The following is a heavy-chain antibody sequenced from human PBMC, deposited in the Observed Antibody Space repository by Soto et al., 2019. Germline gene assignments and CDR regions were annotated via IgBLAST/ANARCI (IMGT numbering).Heavy chain of an antibody. CDR3: ASSSEAPDYGDSPNYYYYMDV. CDR1: SGSISSSNW. CDR2: IYHSGST. Sequence: SETLSLTCAVSSGSISSSNWWSWVRQPPGKGLEWIGEIYHSGSTNYNPSLKSRVTISVDKSKNQFSLKLSSVTAADTAVYYCASSSEAPDYGDSPNYYYYMDVWGKGTTVTVSS. J-gene: IGHJ6*03. D-gene: IGHD4-17*01. V-gene: IGHV4-4*02.